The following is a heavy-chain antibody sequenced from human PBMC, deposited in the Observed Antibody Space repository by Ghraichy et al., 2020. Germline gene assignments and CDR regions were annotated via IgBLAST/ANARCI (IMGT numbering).Heavy chain of an antibody. D-gene: IGHD6-13*01. CDR1: GYNFPSYW. V-gene: IGHV5-51*01. CDR3: ARRGTAGTLDNWFDP. CDR2: IYPGDSDT. Sequence: GGSLRLSCKGSGYNFPSYWIGWVRQMPGRGLEWMGLIYPGDSDTRYSPSFHGQVTISADKSIKTAYLQWSSLKASDTAMYYCARRGTAGTLDNWFDPWGQGTLVTVSS. J-gene: IGHJ5*02.